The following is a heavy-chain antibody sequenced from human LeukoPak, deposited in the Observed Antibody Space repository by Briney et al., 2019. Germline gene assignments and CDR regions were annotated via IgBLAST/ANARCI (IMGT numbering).Heavy chain of an antibody. D-gene: IGHD1-1*01. CDR3: AKDRGRRQVWNWFDS. J-gene: IGHJ5*01. Sequence: GSLRLSCAASGFDFSDFGMHWIRQAPGKGLEWVAVISYDGATKNYGDSVKGRFTISRDNSKNTLYLQLDSLRGDDTAVYYCAKDRGRRQVWNWFDSCGRGTLVTVSS. CDR2: ISYDGATK. V-gene: IGHV3-33*05. CDR1: GFDFSDFG.